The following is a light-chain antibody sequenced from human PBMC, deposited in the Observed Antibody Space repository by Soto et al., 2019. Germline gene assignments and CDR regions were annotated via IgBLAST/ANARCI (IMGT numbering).Light chain of an antibody. Sequence: EIVTTQSPATMSVSPGERATLSCRASQSVSSNLAWYQQKPGQAPRLLIYGASTRATGIPARFSGSGSGTEFTLTISSMTSEDFAVYYCQQYNNRWTFGQGTKVDIK. CDR3: QQYNNRWT. CDR1: QSVSSN. CDR2: GAS. J-gene: IGKJ1*01. V-gene: IGKV3-15*01.